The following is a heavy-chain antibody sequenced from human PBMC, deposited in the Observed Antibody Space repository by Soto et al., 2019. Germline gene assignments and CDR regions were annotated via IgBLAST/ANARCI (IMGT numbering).Heavy chain of an antibody. CDR1: GGSISGGNYY. Sequence: PSETLSLTCTVSGGSISGGNYYWSWIRQHPGKGLEWIGYIYYSGSTYYNPSLKSRVTISVDTSKNQFSLKLSSVTAADTAVYYCARDGMDCSGGSCYWSFDYWGQGTLVTVSS. CDR3: ARDGMDCSGGSCYWSFDY. J-gene: IGHJ4*02. CDR2: IYYSGST. D-gene: IGHD2-15*01. V-gene: IGHV4-31*03.